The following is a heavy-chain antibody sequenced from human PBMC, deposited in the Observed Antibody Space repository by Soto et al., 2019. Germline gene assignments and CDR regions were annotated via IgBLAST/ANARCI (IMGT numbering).Heavy chain of an antibody. CDR2: TYYRGSA. D-gene: IGHD3-22*01. J-gene: IGHJ4*02. V-gene: IGHV4-39*01. CDR1: GDSITSSNKY. CDR3: ARRSYDNSGYYYVDY. Sequence: QLHLQESGPGLVKPSETLSLTCTVSGDSITSSNKYWGWARQPPGKGLEWIGSTYYRGSAYYSPSLKSQVTISIDSTENQLSLKLSSVTAADTAVYYCARRSYDNSGYYYVDYWGQGTLVTVSS.